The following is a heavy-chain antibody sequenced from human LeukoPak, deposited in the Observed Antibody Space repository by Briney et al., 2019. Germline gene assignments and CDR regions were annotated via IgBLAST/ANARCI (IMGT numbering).Heavy chain of an antibody. V-gene: IGHV3-48*02. CDR3: TGSSWATNDY. Sequence: TGGSLRLSCVASGFTFSTYSMNWVRQAPEKGLEWVSYISSGGSSTYYADSVKGRFTISRDNAKNTLYLQMNSLRDEDTAVYFCTGSSWATNDYWGQEPRSPSPQ. CDR2: ISSGGSST. J-gene: IGHJ4*01. CDR1: GFTFSTYS. D-gene: IGHD6-13*01.